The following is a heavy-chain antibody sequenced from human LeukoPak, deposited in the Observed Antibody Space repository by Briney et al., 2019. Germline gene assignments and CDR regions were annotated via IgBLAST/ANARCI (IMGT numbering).Heavy chain of an antibody. J-gene: IGHJ6*03. CDR3: ATGVYCATTTCPGYGNYYYFMDV. Sequence: GASVKVSCKVSGFTLSELSMHWVRQAPGKGLEWVGGFDPKDGETVYAERFRGRVILTDDRSSNTAYMDLSSLGADDTAVYYCATGVYCATTTCPGYGNYYYFMDVWGEGTTVTV. V-gene: IGHV1-24*01. CDR2: FDPKDGET. CDR1: GFTLSELS. D-gene: IGHD2-21*01.